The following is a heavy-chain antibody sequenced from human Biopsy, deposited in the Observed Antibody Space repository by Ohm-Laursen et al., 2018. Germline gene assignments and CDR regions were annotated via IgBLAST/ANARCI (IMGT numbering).Heavy chain of an antibody. J-gene: IGHJ5*02. CDR1: GGTFSSYV. CDR2: IIPTFDTP. V-gene: IGHV1-69*06. D-gene: IGHD3-10*01. CDR3: AGGAAKGNPYDH. Sequence: SVKVSCKASGGTFSSYVISWVRQAPGQGLEWMGRIIPTFDTPTYAPDFQGRVTFTADKSTGTAHLDLSRLRSEDTAIYYCAGGAAKGNPYDHWGQGTLVTISS.